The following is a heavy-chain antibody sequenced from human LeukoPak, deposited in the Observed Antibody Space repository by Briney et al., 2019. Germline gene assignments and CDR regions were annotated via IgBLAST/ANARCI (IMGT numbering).Heavy chain of an antibody. CDR1: GFTFSSYA. V-gene: IGHV3-23*01. J-gene: IGHJ3*01. Sequence: GGSLRLSCAASGFTFSSYAMSWVRQAPGKGLEWVSAISGSGGSTYYADSVKGRFTISRDNSKNTLYLQMNSLRAEDTAVYYCAKISMTYLLSQFAFDVWGQGTMVTASS. D-gene: IGHD2/OR15-2a*01. CDR3: AKISMTYLLSQFAFDV. CDR2: ISGSGGST.